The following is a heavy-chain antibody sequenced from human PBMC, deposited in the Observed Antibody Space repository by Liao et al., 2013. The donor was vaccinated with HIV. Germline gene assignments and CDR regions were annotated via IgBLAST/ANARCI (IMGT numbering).Heavy chain of an antibody. D-gene: IGHD6-6*01. V-gene: IGHV4-34*01. J-gene: IGHJ4*02. CDR3: ARNRDIAARIGSPYYFDY. CDR1: GGSFTDYY. CDR2: ISYTGST. Sequence: QERLHQWGAGLLKPSETLSLTCAVYGGSFTDYYWGWIRQPPGKGLEWIGSISYTGSTYDNPSLKSRVTMSVDTSKNQFSLKLSSVTAADTAVYYCARNRDIAARIGSPYYFDYWGQGTLVTVSS.